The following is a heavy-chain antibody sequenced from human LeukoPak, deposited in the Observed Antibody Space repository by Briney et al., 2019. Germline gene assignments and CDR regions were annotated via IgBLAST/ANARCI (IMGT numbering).Heavy chain of an antibody. CDR2: ISTGGGST. V-gene: IGHV3-21*01. J-gene: IGHJ3*02. CDR1: GFTFSSYA. CDR3: ARLAEDAFDI. Sequence: GGSLRLSCAASGFTFSSYAMSWVRQAPGKGLEWVSTISTGGGSTYYADSVKDRFTISRDNAKNSLYLQMNSLRAEDTAVYYCARLAEDAFDIWGQGTMVTVSS.